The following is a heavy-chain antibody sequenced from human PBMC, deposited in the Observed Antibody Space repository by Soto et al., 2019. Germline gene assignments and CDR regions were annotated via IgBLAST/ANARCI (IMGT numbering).Heavy chain of an antibody. CDR3: VRGSSSSWSDYFQH. D-gene: IGHD6-13*01. V-gene: IGHV4-4*07. Sequence: QVQLQESGPGLVKPSETLSLTCSVSGGSISSYYWSWIRQPAGKGLEWIGRVYTSGSTNYSPSLKSRVTMSVDTSKNQFYLKLRSMTAADTAVYYCVRGSSSSWSDYFQHWGQGTLVTVSS. CDR2: VYTSGST. J-gene: IGHJ1*01. CDR1: GGSISSYY.